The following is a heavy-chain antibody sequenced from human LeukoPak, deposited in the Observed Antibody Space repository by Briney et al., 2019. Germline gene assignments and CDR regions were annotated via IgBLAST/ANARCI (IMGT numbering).Heavy chain of an antibody. CDR3: ARDKDVYFDY. J-gene: IGHJ4*02. Sequence: GGSLRLSCAASGFTFSNAWMSWVRQAPGKGLEWVGRIQSKTDGETTDYAAPVKGRFTMSRDDSKNTLHLQMNSLKTEDTAVYYCARDKDVYFDYWGQGTLVTVSS. CDR2: IQSKTDGETT. CDR1: GFTFSNAW. V-gene: IGHV3-15*01.